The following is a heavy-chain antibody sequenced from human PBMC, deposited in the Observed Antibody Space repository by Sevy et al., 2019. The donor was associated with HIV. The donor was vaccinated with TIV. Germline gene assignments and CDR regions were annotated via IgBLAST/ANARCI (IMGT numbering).Heavy chain of an antibody. CDR3: ARGPDYYDRSGYYYQ. J-gene: IGHJ4*02. CDR1: GFTFSSYS. D-gene: IGHD3-22*01. CDR2: ISSSSTYI. Sequence: GGSLRLSCAASGFTFSSYSMHWVRQAPGKGLEWVSSISSSSTYIYYADSVKGRFTISRDKAKNSLYLQMNSLGAEDTAVYYCARGPDYYDRSGYYYQWGQGTLVTVSS. V-gene: IGHV3-21*01.